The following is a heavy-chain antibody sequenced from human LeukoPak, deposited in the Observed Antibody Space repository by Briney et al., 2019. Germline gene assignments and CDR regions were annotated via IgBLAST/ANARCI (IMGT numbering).Heavy chain of an antibody. D-gene: IGHD1-26*01. Sequence: SQTLSLTCAISGDSVSSNSAAWNRIRQSPSRGLEWLGRTYYRSKWYNDYAASVKSRIIIDPDTSKNQFSLQLNSVTPEDTAVYYCARAETYSGRVFDYWGQGALVNVSS. CDR2: TYYRSKWYN. J-gene: IGHJ4*02. CDR1: GDSVSSNSAA. V-gene: IGHV6-1*01. CDR3: ARAETYSGRVFDY.